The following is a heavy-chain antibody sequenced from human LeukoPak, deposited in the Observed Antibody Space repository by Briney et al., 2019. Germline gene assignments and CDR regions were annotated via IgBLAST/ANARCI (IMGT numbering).Heavy chain of an antibody. CDR1: GGTFSSYA. D-gene: IGHD3-3*01. J-gene: IGHJ6*03. CDR2: IIPIFGTA. V-gene: IGHV1-69*05. CDR3: ASTYYDFWSGYYTSHYYYYMDV. Sequence: ASVKVSCKASGGTFSSYAISWARQAPGQGLEWMGGIIPIFGTANYAQKFQGRVTITTDESTSTAYMELSSLRSEDTAVYYCASTYYDFWSGYYTSHYYYYMDVWGKGTTVTVSS.